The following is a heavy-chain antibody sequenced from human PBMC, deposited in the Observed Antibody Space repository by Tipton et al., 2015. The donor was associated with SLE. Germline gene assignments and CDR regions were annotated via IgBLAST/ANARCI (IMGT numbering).Heavy chain of an antibody. J-gene: IGHJ4*02. D-gene: IGHD6-13*01. V-gene: IGHV4-59*12. Sequence: GLVKPSETLSLTCTVSGFSISSYYWGWIRQPPGKGLEWIGYIYSTGSTKYNPSLESRVTISVDRSKNQFSLNLSSVTAADTAVYYCARDLGMGSSPKRGYFDYWGQGTLVTVSS. CDR2: IYSTGST. CDR3: ARDLGMGSSPKRGYFDY. CDR1: GFSISSYY.